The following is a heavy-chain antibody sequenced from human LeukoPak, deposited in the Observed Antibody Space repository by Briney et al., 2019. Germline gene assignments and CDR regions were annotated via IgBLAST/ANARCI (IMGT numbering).Heavy chain of an antibody. CDR3: ARDRSKVDTATINY. Sequence: GGSLRLSCVASGFTFSSYAMHWVRQAPGKGLEWVAVISYDGSNKYYADSVKGRFTISRDNSKNTLYLQMNSLRAEDTAVYYCARDRSKVDTATINYWGQGTLVTVSS. V-gene: IGHV3-30-3*01. CDR2: ISYDGSNK. D-gene: IGHD5-18*01. J-gene: IGHJ4*02. CDR1: GFTFSSYA.